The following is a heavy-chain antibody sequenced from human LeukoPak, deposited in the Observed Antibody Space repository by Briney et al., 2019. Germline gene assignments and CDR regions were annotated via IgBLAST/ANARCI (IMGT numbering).Heavy chain of an antibody. CDR3: ARDHGGKVDRYFDL. J-gene: IGHJ2*01. V-gene: IGHV1-2*02. D-gene: IGHD4-23*01. CDR2: LNPTSGGT. Sequence: GASVKVSCKASGYTFSGFYMHWVRQTPGHGPEWMGWLNPTSGGTNYAQHFQGRVTMTRDTSINTAYMELSRLRSDDTAVYYCARDHGGKVDRYFDLWGRGTLVTVSS. CDR1: GYTFSGFY.